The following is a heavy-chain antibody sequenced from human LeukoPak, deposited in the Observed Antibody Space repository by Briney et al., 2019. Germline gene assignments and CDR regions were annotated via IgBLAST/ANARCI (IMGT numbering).Heavy chain of an antibody. D-gene: IGHD3-22*01. CDR2: IPSSGGST. CDR1: GFTFNSYA. V-gene: IGHV3-23*01. Sequence: GESLKISCAASGFTFNSYAMSWVRQAPGKGLEWVSTIPSSGGSTYYADSVKGRFTISRDNSKNTLHVQMNSLRAEDTAVYYCAKHMGSSSGYYFPDWGQGTLVTVSS. J-gene: IGHJ4*02. CDR3: AKHMGSSSGYYFPD.